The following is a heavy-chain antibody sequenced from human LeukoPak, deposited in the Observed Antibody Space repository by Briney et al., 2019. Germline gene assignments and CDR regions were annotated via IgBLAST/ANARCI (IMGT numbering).Heavy chain of an antibody. J-gene: IGHJ4*02. D-gene: IGHD5-12*01. CDR3: ARVGGGYDPYYFDY. Sequence: GGSLRLSGAAPGFTFRDYYMSWIPKPPGKGLEWVSYISSSSSYTNYADSVKGRFTISRDNAKNSLYLQMNSLRAEDTAVYYCARVGGGYDPYYFDYWGQGTLVTVSS. V-gene: IGHV3-11*06. CDR2: ISSSSSYT. CDR1: GFTFRDYY.